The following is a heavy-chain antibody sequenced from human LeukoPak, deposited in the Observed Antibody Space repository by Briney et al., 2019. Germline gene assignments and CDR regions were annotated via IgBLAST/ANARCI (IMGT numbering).Heavy chain of an antibody. CDR1: GFTFVDFY. J-gene: IGHJ4*01. Sequence: PGGSLRLSCKASGFTFVDFYMSWVRQAPGKGLEWVANIDAAGKDRYYADSVKGRFTISRDNINNSLYLDMTSLRAEDTATYFCARAMPVVVFNYFEYWGQGVLVPVSS. CDR3: ARAMPVVVFNYFEY. D-gene: IGHD2-15*01. V-gene: IGHV3-7*01. CDR2: IDAAGKDR.